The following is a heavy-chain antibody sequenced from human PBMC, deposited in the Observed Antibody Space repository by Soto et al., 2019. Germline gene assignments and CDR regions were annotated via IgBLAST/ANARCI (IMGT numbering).Heavy chain of an antibody. Sequence: QVQLVESGGGAVQPGRSLRLSCAASGFTFSSYGMQWVRQAPGKGLEWVALISYDGSNKYYADYVKGRFTISRDNSKNTLYLQMNSLRTEDTAIYYCVAGYSFGDWWGQGTLVTASS. J-gene: IGHJ4*02. CDR3: VAGYSFGDW. D-gene: IGHD5-18*01. V-gene: IGHV3-30*03. CDR2: ISYDGSNK. CDR1: GFTFSSYG.